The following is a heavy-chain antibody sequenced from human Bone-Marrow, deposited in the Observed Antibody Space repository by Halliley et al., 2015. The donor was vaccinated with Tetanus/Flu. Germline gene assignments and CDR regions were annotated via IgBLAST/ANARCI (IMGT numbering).Heavy chain of an antibody. CDR2: INEDGGTI. Sequence: SLRLSCAASGFTLTTYWMHWVRQVPGKGLVWVSRINEDGGTITYAGSVKGRFTISRDSAKNTLYLQMNSLRAEDTAVYYCVRDMFGPHDYWGQGSLVTVSS. D-gene: IGHD3-10*02. CDR1: GFTLTTYW. CDR3: VRDMFGPHDY. J-gene: IGHJ4*02. V-gene: IGHV3-74*01.